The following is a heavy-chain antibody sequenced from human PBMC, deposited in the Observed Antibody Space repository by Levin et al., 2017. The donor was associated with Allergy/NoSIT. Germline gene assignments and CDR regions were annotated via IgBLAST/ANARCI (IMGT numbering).Heavy chain of an antibody. CDR1: GGSISSGDYY. Sequence: SETLSLTCTVSGGSISSGDYYWSWIRQPPGTGLEWIGYIYYSGSTYYNPSLKSRVTISVDTSKNQFSLKLSSVTAADTAVYYCARVPIVVVPAARGYFDYWGQGTLVTVSS. V-gene: IGHV4-30-4*01. CDR2: IYYSGST. J-gene: IGHJ4*02. CDR3: ARVPIVVVPAARGYFDY. D-gene: IGHD2-2*01.